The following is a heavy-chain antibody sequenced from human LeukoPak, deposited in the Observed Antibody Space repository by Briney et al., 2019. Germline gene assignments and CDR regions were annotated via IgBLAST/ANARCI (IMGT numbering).Heavy chain of an antibody. J-gene: IGHJ4*02. V-gene: IGHV4-59*12. D-gene: IGHD3-10*01. CDR1: GDSITSYF. CDR2: INHSGST. CDR3: ARDAYYYGSESYFFDF. Sequence: SETLSLTCTVSGDSITSYFWSWIRQPPGKGLEWIGEINHSGSTNYNPSLKSRVTMSVDMSKNQFSLKLSSVTAADTAVYYCARDAYYYGSESYFFDFWGQGTLVTVSS.